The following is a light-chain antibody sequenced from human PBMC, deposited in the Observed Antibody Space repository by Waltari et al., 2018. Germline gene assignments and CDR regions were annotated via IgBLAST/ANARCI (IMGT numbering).Light chain of an antibody. J-gene: IGKJ5*01. CDR1: QSVRSN. V-gene: IGKV3-15*01. Sequence: EIVMTQSPATLSVSPGERATLSCRASQSVRSNLAWYQQKPGQAPRLLIHDTSTRATGIPARFSGSGSGTEFTLTISSLQSEDFAVYYCQQYINWPPITFGHGTRLEIK. CDR3: QQYINWPPIT. CDR2: DTS.